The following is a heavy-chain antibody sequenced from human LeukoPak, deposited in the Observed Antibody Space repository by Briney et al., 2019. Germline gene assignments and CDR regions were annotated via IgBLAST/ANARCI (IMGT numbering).Heavy chain of an antibody. J-gene: IGHJ4*02. Sequence: PSETLSLTCAVYGGSFNDYFWTWIRQTPGRGLEWIGDITHGGATNYNPSLKSRVTISVDTSKNQFSLKLSSVTAADTAVYYCARGVYIAAAQYGYWGQGTLVTVSS. V-gene: IGHV4-34*01. CDR3: ARGVYIAAAQYGY. D-gene: IGHD6-13*01. CDR2: ITHGGAT. CDR1: GGSFNDYF.